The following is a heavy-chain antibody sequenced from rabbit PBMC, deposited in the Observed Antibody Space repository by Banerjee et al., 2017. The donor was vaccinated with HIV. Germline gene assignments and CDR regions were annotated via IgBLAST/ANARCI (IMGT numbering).Heavy chain of an antibody. V-gene: IGHV1S40*01. D-gene: IGHD2-1*01. J-gene: IGHJ4*01. Sequence: QSLEESGGDLVKPGASLTLTCTASAFTFSSYWICWVRQAPGKGLEWIACIYAGSSVSTYYATWAKGRFTISNTSSTTVTLQMTSLTAADTATYFCARYYDDFGDHGYYFNLWGPGTLVTVS. CDR2: IYAGSSVST. CDR1: AFTFSSYW. CDR3: ARYYDDFGDHGYYFNL.